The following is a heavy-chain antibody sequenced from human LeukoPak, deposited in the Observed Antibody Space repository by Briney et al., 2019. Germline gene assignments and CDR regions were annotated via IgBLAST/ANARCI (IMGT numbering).Heavy chain of an antibody. J-gene: IGHJ3*02. V-gene: IGHV4-59*01. Sequence: SETLSLTCTASGGSISTYYWSWIRQPPGKGLEWIGYIYYSGSTYYNPSLKSRVTISVDTSKNQFSLRLNGVTAADTAVYYCARDKPLDPFDIWGQGTMVTVSS. CDR1: GGSISTYY. CDR3: ARDKPLDPFDI. CDR2: IYYSGST.